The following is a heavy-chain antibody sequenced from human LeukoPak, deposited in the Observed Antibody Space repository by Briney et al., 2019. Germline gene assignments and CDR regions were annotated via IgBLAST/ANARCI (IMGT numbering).Heavy chain of an antibody. Sequence: SETLALTCTVSGGSISSSSYYWGWIRQPPGKGLEWIGEINHSGSTNYNPSLKSRVTISVDTSKNQFSLKLSSVTAADTAVYYCARRGVYYYGSGRSNWFDPWGQGTLVTVSS. J-gene: IGHJ5*02. CDR2: INHSGST. CDR3: ARRGVYYYGSGRSNWFDP. D-gene: IGHD3-10*01. CDR1: GGSISSSSYY. V-gene: IGHV4-39*07.